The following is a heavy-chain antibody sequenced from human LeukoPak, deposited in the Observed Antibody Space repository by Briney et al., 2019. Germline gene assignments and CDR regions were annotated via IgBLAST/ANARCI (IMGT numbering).Heavy chain of an antibody. CDR3: ATPRLRWTPTPFDY. Sequence: GGSLRLSCAASGFTFSSYALSWVRQAPGKGLEWVSAISGSGGSTYYADSVKGRFTISRDNSKNTLYLQMNSLRAEDTAVYYCATPRLRWTPTPFDYWGQGTLVTVSS. CDR2: ISGSGGST. CDR1: GFTFSSYA. V-gene: IGHV3-23*01. J-gene: IGHJ4*02. D-gene: IGHD4-23*01.